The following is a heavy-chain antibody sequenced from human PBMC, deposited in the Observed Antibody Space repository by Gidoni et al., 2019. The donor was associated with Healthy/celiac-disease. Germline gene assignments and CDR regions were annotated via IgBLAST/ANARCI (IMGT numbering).Heavy chain of an antibody. J-gene: IGHJ4*02. V-gene: IGHV3-9*01. CDR2: ISWNSGSI. D-gene: IGHD3-10*01. CDR3: AKADYGSGSYYRGAFDY. CDR1: GFTFDDYA. Sequence: EVQLVESGGGLVQPGRSLRLSCAASGFTFDDYAMHWVRQAPGKGLEWVSGISWNSGSIGYADSVKGRFTISRDNANNSLYLQMNSLRAEDTALYYCAKADYGSGSYYRGAFDYWGQGTLVTVSS.